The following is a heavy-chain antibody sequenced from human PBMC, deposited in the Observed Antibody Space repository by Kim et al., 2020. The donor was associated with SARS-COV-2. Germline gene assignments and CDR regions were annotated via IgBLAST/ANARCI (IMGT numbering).Heavy chain of an antibody. J-gene: IGHJ3*02. CDR2: SGST. Sequence: SGSTNDNPSLKSRVTISVDTSKNQFSLKLSSVTAADTAVYYCARIGAFDIWGQGTMVTVSS. CDR3: ARIGAFDI. D-gene: IGHD3-10*01. V-gene: IGHV4-34*01.